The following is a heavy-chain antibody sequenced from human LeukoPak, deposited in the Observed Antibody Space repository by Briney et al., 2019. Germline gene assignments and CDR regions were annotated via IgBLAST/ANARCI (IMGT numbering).Heavy chain of an antibody. CDR1: GFTFSSYW. D-gene: IGHD4-23*01. V-gene: IGHV3-7*05. CDR2: IKQDGSEK. CDR3: AANGGPFDF. Sequence: GGSLRLSCAASGFTFSSYWMSWVRQVPGKGLEFVANIKQDGSEKYYVDSVKGRFTISRDNARHSLYLQMNSLRAEDTAVYYCAANGGPFDFWGQGTLVTVSA. J-gene: IGHJ4*02.